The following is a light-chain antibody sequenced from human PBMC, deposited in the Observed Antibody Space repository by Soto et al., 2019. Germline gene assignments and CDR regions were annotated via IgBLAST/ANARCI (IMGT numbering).Light chain of an antibody. Sequence: QSALTQPASVSGSPGQSIAISCTGSSSDVGIYNYVSWDQQPPGKVPKLIIYEVSNRPSGVSNRFSGSKSGNTASLTISGLQAEDEADYYCSSYTTSSTRVFGTGTKVTVL. CDR3: SSYTTSSTRV. J-gene: IGLJ1*01. CDR2: EVS. CDR1: SSDVGIYNY. V-gene: IGLV2-14*01.